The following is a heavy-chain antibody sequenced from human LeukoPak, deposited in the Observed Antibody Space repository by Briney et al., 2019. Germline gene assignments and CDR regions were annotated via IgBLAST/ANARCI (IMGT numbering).Heavy chain of an antibody. D-gene: IGHD5-12*01. J-gene: IGHJ4*02. CDR2: INWSAGST. CDR3: ARVAYSAYDYPTLLPPFDY. CDR1: GFTFDDYG. V-gene: IGHV3-20*04. Sequence: GGSLRLSCAASGFTFDDYGMSWVRQAPGKGLEWVSGINWSAGSTAYADSVKGRFTISRDNAKNSLYLQMNSLRAEDTALYSCARVAYSAYDYPTLLPPFDYWGQGTLVTVSS.